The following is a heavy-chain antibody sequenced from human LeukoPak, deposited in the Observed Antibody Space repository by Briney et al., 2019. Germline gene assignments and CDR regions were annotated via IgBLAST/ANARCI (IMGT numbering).Heavy chain of an antibody. Sequence: SATLSLTCTVSGGSISTYYWSWIRQPPGKGLEWIGYVYHSGNTYYNPSLNSRVTISVYTSKNQFSLKLTSVTAADTAVYYCARGIAVAGVRFDPWGQGTLVTVSS. CDR3: ARGIAVAGVRFDP. CDR1: GGSISTYY. CDR2: VYHSGNT. V-gene: IGHV4-59*01. D-gene: IGHD6-19*01. J-gene: IGHJ5*02.